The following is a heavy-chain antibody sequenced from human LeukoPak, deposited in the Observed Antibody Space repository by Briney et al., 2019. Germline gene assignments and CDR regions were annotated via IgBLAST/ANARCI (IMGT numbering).Heavy chain of an antibody. V-gene: IGHV4-59*12. CDR1: GGAIIAYY. J-gene: IGHJ3*01. Sequence: SETLSLTCTVSGGAIIAYYWSWIRQPPGKGLEWLGYAFYSGKNRYNPSLNSRATISKDTSKNPFSLQLSSVTAADTAVYYCARDPGSYDYVWGSYRSDGFDVWGQGTMVTVSS. D-gene: IGHD3-16*02. CDR3: ARDPGSYDYVWGSYRSDGFDV. CDR2: AFYSGKN.